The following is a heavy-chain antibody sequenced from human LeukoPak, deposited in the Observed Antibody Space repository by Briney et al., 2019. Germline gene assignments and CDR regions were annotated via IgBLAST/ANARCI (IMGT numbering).Heavy chain of an antibody. CDR2: ISFDGSIE. CDR1: GFTFSSYE. Sequence: GGSLRLSCAASGFTFSSYEMNWVRQAPGKGLQWVALISFDGSIEYYVDSVKGRFTISRDNSKNTLFLQMNSLRPEDTAVYYCAKDSDIAVAGSDDALDVWGQGTMVTVSS. V-gene: IGHV3-30*18. CDR3: AKDSDIAVAGSDDALDV. J-gene: IGHJ3*01. D-gene: IGHD6-19*01.